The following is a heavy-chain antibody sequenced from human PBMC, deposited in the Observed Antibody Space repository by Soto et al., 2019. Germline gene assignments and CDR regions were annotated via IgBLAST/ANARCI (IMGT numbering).Heavy chain of an antibody. D-gene: IGHD6-19*01. V-gene: IGHV3-48*01. Sequence: GGSLRLSCAASGFTFSSYSMNWVRQAPGKGLEWVSYISSSSSTIYYADSVKGRFSISRDNAKNSLFLQMNSLRAEYTAVYYCSRDSAWYNFYYMDVWGKGTTVTVSS. CDR2: ISSSSSTI. CDR1: GFTFSSYS. CDR3: SRDSAWYNFYYMDV. J-gene: IGHJ6*03.